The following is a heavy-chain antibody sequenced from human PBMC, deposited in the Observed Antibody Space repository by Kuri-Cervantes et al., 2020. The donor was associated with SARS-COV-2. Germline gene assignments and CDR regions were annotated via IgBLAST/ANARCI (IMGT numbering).Heavy chain of an antibody. D-gene: IGHD3-16*02. CDR1: GFTFSSYA. V-gene: IGHV3-23*01. Sequence: GESLKISFAASGFTFSSYAMSWVRQAPGKGLEWVSAISGSGGSTYYADSVKGRFTISRDISMHTVHLHMNNLGAEDTAMYYCAKASNWGSYRSFFDYWGQGALVTVSS. J-gene: IGHJ4*02. CDR3: AKASNWGSYRSFFDY. CDR2: ISGSGGST.